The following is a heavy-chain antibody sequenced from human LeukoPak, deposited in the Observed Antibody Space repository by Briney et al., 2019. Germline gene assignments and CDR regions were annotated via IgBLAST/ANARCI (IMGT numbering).Heavy chain of an antibody. CDR1: GYTFTSYG. CDR3: ARGGYNWNYVYFDY. J-gene: IGHJ4*02. CDR2: ISAYNGNT. D-gene: IGHD1-7*01. V-gene: IGHV1-18*01. Sequence: GASVKVSCKASGYTFTSYGISWVRQAPGQGLEWMGWISAYNGNTNYAQKLQGRVTMTTDTSTSAAYMELRSLRSDDTAAYYCARGGYNWNYVYFDYWGQGTLVTVSS.